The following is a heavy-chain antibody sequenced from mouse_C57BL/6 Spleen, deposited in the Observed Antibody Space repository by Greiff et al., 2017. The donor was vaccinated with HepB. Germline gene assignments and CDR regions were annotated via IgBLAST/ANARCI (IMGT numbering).Heavy chain of an antibody. CDR1: GFSLTSYG. V-gene: IGHV2-2*01. CDR3: ARNKLLLGSAMDY. J-gene: IGHJ4*01. D-gene: IGHD2-12*01. Sequence: QVQLKESGPGLVQPSQSLSITCTVSGFSLTSYGVHWVRQSPGKGLEWLGVIWSGGSTDYNAAFISRLSISKDNSKSQVFFKMHSLQADDTAIYYCARNKLLLGSAMDYWGQGTAVTVSS. CDR2: IWSGGST.